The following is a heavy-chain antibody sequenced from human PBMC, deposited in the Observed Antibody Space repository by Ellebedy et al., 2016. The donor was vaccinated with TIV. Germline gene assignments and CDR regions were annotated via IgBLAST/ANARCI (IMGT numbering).Heavy chain of an antibody. Sequence: GESLKISCAASGFTFSSYGMHWVRQAPGKGLEWVAVISYDGSNKYYADSVKGRFTISRDNSKNTLYLQMNSLRAEDTAVYYCAKLHTGGHFDYWGQGTLVTVSS. D-gene: IGHD1-14*01. V-gene: IGHV3-30*18. CDR2: ISYDGSNK. J-gene: IGHJ4*02. CDR3: AKLHTGGHFDY. CDR1: GFTFSSYG.